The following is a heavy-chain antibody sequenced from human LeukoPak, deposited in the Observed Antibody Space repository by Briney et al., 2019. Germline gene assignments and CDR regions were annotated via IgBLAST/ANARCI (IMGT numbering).Heavy chain of an antibody. J-gene: IGHJ4*02. V-gene: IGHV3-7*01. Sequence: GGPLRLSCAASGFTFSSYWMSWVRQAPGKGLEWVANIKHDGSEKYFVDSVKGRFTISRDNAKNSLYLQMNSLRDEDTAVYYCVRGGGSFDYWGQGTLVTVSS. CDR3: VRGGGSFDY. D-gene: IGHD3-10*01. CDR2: IKHDGSEK. CDR1: GFTFSSYW.